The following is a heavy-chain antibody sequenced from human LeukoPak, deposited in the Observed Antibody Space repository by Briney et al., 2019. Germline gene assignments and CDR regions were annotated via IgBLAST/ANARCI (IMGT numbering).Heavy chain of an antibody. CDR3: AKINNDDDY. CDR1: GFTFTTFG. V-gene: IGHV3-30*18. CDR2: ISPDGNIE. Sequence: QSGGSLRLSCAASGFTFTTFGIHWVRQAPGKGLEWVAAISPDGNIEYYTGSVKGRFTITRDNSKNMIYLQMNSLRGEDSAVYYCAKINNDDDYWGQGTLVTVSS. J-gene: IGHJ4*02. D-gene: IGHD1/OR15-1a*01.